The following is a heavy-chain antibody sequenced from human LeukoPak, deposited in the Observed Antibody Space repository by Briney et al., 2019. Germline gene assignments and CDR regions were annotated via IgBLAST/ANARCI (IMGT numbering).Heavy chain of an antibody. J-gene: IGHJ4*02. V-gene: IGHV3-21*01. D-gene: IGHD2-2*02. CDR3: GRGRALYGHFDY. CDR1: GFTFSSYS. CDR2: ISSSSSYI. Sequence: PGGSLRLSCAASGFTFSSYSMIWVRQAPGKGLEWVSSISSSSSYIYYADSVKGRFTISRDNAKNSLYLQMNSLRAEDTAVYYCGRGRALYGHFDYWGQGTLVTVSS.